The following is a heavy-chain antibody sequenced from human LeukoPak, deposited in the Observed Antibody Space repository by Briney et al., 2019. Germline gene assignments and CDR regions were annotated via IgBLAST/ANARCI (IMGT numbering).Heavy chain of an antibody. CDR1: GFTFSSYG. CDR3: AKDLQPYYYGSGSYYNAPDY. Sequence: GGSLRLSCAASGFTFSSYGMHWVRQAPGKGLEWVAFIRYDGSNKYYADSVKGRFTISRDNSKNTLYLQMNSLRAEDTALYYCAKDLQPYYYGSGSYYNAPDYWGQGTLVTVSS. D-gene: IGHD3-10*01. J-gene: IGHJ4*02. CDR2: IRYDGSNK. V-gene: IGHV3-30*02.